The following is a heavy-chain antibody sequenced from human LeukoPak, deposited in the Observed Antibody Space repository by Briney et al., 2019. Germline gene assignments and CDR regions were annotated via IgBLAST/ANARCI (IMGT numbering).Heavy chain of an antibody. J-gene: IGHJ6*02. Sequence: ASVKVSCKAPGYTFTSYGISWVRQAPGQGLEWMGWISAYNGNTNYAQKLQGRVTMTTDTSTSTAYMELRSLRSDDTAVYYCARDRDSSSWSFNYYYYYGMDVWGQGTTVTVSS. CDR2: ISAYNGNT. D-gene: IGHD6-13*01. CDR3: ARDRDSSSWSFNYYYYYGMDV. V-gene: IGHV1-18*01. CDR1: GYTFTSYG.